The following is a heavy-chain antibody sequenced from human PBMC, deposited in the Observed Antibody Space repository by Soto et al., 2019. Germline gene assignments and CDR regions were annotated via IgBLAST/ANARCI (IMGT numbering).Heavy chain of an antibody. J-gene: IGHJ4*02. CDR1: GFPFSTYG. Sequence: GGSLRLSCAASGFPFSTYGMHWVRQAPGKGLEWVAVMSYDGVNKYYADSVKGRFTISRDSSKNTLYLQMDSLRAEDTAFYYWAKDQGGYLSVFDYWGQGTLVTVSS. D-gene: IGHD5-12*01. CDR3: AKDQGGYLSVFDY. CDR2: MSYDGVNK. V-gene: IGHV3-30*18.